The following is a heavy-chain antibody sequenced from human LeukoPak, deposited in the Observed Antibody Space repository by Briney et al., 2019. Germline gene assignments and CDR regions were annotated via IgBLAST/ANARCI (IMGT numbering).Heavy chain of an antibody. CDR2: FDPEDGET. CDR3: ATIRAAAGPLDAFDI. CDR1: GYTLTELS. V-gene: IGHV1-24*01. Sequence: ASVKVSCKVSGYTLTELSMHWVRQAPGKGLEWMGGFDPEDGETIYAQKFQGRVTMTEDTSTDTAYMGLSSLRSEDTAVYYCATIRAAAGPLDAFDIWGQGTMVTVSS. J-gene: IGHJ3*02. D-gene: IGHD6-13*01.